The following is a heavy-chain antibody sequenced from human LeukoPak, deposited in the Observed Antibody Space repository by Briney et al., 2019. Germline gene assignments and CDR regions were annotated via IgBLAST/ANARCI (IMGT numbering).Heavy chain of an antibody. CDR3: SAASSGNAAEGDY. V-gene: IGHV3-20*04. Sequence: PGGSLRLSCAASGFTFDDYGMSWVRQAPGKGLAWVSGINWNGGSTGYADSVKGRFTISRDNAKNSLYLQMNSLRAEDTALYYCSAASSGNAAEGDYWGQGTLVTVSS. J-gene: IGHJ4*02. CDR1: GFTFDDYG. D-gene: IGHD6-25*01. CDR2: INWNGGST.